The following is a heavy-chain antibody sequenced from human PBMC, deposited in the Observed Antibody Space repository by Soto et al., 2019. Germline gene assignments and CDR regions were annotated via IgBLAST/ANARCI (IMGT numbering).Heavy chain of an antibody. Sequence: EVQLLESGGGLVQPGGSLRLCCAASGFTFSNFAMSWVRQAPGKGLEWVSGISGSGGTTYYADSVEARFTLSRDNSKNTLDLQMNSLRAEDTSVYYCAKNARLFGTWSTDYRGQGTLVTVSS. J-gene: IGHJ4*02. CDR2: ISGSGGTT. CDR3: AKNARLFGTWSTDY. D-gene: IGHD6-13*01. V-gene: IGHV3-23*01. CDR1: GFTFSNFA.